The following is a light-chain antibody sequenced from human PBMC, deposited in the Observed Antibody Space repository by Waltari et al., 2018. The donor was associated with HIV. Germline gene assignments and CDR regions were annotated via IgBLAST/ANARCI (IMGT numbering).Light chain of an antibody. CDR1: SSNIGSNS. CDR3: AAWDDRLNGLV. V-gene: IGLV1-44*01. CDR2: NNN. Sequence: QSVLTQPPSTSGTPGQRVTISCSGGSSNIGSNSVNWYQQFPGTAPKLLIHNNNQRPSGVPDQFSGSKSGTSASLAISGLQPEDEAHYYCAAWDDRLNGLVFGGGTKLTVL. J-gene: IGLJ2*01.